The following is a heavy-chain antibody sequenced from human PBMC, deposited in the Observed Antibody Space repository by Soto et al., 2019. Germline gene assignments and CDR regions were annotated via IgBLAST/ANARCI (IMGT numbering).Heavy chain of an antibody. J-gene: IGHJ6*02. CDR1: GGSISSSNW. V-gene: IGHV4-4*01. CDR2: IYHSGST. D-gene: IGHD3-3*01. Sequence: AETLSLTCAVSGGSISSSNWWSWVRQPPGKGLEWIGEIYHSGSTNYNPSLESRVTISVDKSKNQFSLKLSSVTAADTAVYCCASYYDLTLYGMDVWGQGTTVTVSS. CDR3: ASYYDLTLYGMDV.